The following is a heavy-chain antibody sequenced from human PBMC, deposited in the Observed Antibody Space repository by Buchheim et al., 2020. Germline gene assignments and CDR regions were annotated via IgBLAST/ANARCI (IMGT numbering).Heavy chain of an antibody. CDR3: AKEVADDYYYYGMDV. CDR1: GFIFSTYG. J-gene: IGHJ6*01. V-gene: IGHV3-30*18. CDR2: MSYDGRNI. Sequence: QVQLVESGGGVVQPGRSLRLSCAASGFIFSTYGMHWVRQAPGKGLEWVSVMSYDGRNIYYADSVKGRFTISRDNSKHTLYLQLNSLRAEDSAVYYCAKEVADDYYYYGMDVWGQGTT. D-gene: IGHD6-19*01.